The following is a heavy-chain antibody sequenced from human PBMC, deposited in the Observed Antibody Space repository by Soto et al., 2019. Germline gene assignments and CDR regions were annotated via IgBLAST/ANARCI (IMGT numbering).Heavy chain of an antibody. CDR2: IYPGDSDT. J-gene: IGHJ6*02. V-gene: IGHV5-51*01. Sequence: PGESLKISCKGSGYTFTNYWIVWVRQIPGKGLERMGIIYPGDSDTRYSPSFQGQVTISADRSISTAYLQWSSLKASDTGMYYCARYPTLTDYFFHGMDVWGQGTTVTVS. D-gene: IGHD4-17*01. CDR3: ARYPTLTDYFFHGMDV. CDR1: GYTFTNYW.